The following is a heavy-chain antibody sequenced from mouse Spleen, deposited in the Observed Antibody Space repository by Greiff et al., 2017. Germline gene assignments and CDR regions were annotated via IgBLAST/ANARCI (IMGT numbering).Heavy chain of an antibody. V-gene: IGHV14-4*01. J-gene: IGHJ1*01. Sequence: EVQLQQSGAELVRPGASVKLSCTASGFNIKDDYMHWVKQRPEQGLEWIGWIDPENGDTEYASKFQGKATITADTSSNTAYLQLSSLTSEDTAVYYCTTWIYYGSSSSYWYFDVWGAGTTVTVSS. CDR2: IDPENGDT. CDR3: TTWIYYGSSSSYWYFDV. D-gene: IGHD1-1*01. CDR1: GFNIKDDY.